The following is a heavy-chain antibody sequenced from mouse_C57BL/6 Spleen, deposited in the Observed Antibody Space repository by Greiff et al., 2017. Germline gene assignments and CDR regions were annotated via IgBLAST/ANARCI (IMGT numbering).Heavy chain of an antibody. CDR2: ISSGSSTI. Sequence: EVKLMESGGGLVKPGGSLKLSCAASGFTFSDYGMHWVRQAPEKGLEWVAYISSGSSTIYYADTVKGRFTISRDNAKNTLFLQMTSLRSEDTAMYYCARGGYYRYFDVWGTGTTVTVYS. J-gene: IGHJ1*03. V-gene: IGHV5-17*01. CDR1: GFTFSDYG. CDR3: ARGGYYRYFDV. D-gene: IGHD1-1*02.